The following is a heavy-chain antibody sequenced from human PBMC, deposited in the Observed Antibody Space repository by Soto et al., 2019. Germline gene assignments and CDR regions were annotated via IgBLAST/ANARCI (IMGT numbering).Heavy chain of an antibody. V-gene: IGHV1-3*01. J-gene: IGHJ4*02. CDR3: ARGPPYGSGSFDY. D-gene: IGHD3-10*01. CDR2: INAGNGNT. Sequence: ASVKVSCKASGYTFTSYAMHWVRQAPGQRLEWMGWINAGNGNTKYSQKFQGRVTITRDTSASTAYMELSNLRSEDTAVYYCARGPPYGSGSFDYWGQGTLVTVS. CDR1: GYTFTSYA.